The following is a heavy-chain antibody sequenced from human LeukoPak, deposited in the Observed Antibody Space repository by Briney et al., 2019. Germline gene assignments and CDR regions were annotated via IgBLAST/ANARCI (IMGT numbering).Heavy chain of an antibody. CDR1: GGSISSGDYY. J-gene: IGHJ4*02. D-gene: IGHD3-22*01. CDR3: ARDQPYYDSSGYYRGSFFDY. CDR2: IYYSGST. Sequence: SETLSLTCTVSGGSISSGDYYWSWIRQPPGKGLEWIGYIYYSGSTYYNPSLKGRVTISVDTSKNQFSLKLSSVTAADTAVYYCARDQPYYDSSGYYRGSFFDYWGQGTLVTVSS. V-gene: IGHV4-30-4*01.